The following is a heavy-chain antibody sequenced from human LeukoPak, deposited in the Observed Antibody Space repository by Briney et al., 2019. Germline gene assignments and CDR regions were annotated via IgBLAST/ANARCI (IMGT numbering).Heavy chain of an antibody. V-gene: IGHV3-30-3*01. CDR2: ISYDGSNK. Sequence: GGSLRLSCAASGFTFSSYAMHWVRQAPGKGLEWVAVISYDGSNKYYADSVKGRFTISRDNSKNTLYLQMNSLRAEDTAVYYCARDRGMVRGVNDLWFDYWGQGTLVTVSS. D-gene: IGHD3-10*01. CDR1: GFTFSSYA. J-gene: IGHJ4*02. CDR3: ARDRGMVRGVNDLWFDY.